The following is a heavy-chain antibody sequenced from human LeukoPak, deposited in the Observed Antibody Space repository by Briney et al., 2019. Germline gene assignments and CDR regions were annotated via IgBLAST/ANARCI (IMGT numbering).Heavy chain of an antibody. CDR1: GCSISSSSYY. J-gene: IGHJ6*03. CDR3: ARLDSDSSGWYYYYYYMDV. V-gene: IGHV4-39*01. Sequence: SETLSLTCTVSGCSISSSSYYWGWIRQPPGKGLEWIGSIYYSGSTYYNPSLKSRVTISVDTSKNQFSLKLSSVTAADTAVYYCARLDSDSSGWYYYYYYMDVWGKGTTVTISS. CDR2: IYYSGST. D-gene: IGHD6-19*01.